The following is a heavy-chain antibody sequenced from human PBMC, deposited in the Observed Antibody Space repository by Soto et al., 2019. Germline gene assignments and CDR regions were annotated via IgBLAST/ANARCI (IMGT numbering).Heavy chain of an antibody. J-gene: IGHJ5*02. D-gene: IGHD1-1*01. Sequence: GGSLRLSCAPSGFTFSHNWMTWVRQTPGRGLEWVANINEDGSERYYRDSVRGRFAISRDNAKNSLSLQMDSLRAEDTAIYYCARGNNPDLWGQGTLVTVSS. CDR2: INEDGSER. CDR1: GFTFSHNW. V-gene: IGHV3-7*01. CDR3: ARGNNPDL.